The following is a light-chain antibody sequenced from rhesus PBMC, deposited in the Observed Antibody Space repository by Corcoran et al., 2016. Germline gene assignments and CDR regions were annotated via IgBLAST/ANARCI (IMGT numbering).Light chain of an antibody. CDR2: YAS. Sequence: DIQMTQSPSSLSASVGDTVTITCRASQGISNYLAWYQQKPGQAPKPLIYYASNLESGVPSRFRGNGSGTYFTLTISSLQPEDFAIYYCQQHNSYPRTFGQGTKVEIK. V-gene: IGKV1S14*01. CDR1: QGISNY. J-gene: IGKJ1*01. CDR3: QQHNSYPRT.